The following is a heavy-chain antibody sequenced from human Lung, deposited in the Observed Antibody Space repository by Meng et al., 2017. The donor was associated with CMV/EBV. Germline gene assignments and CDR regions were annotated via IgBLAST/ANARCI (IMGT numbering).Heavy chain of an antibody. CDR2: IRYDGSNK. Sequence: GGSLRLSCAASGFTFSSYGMHWVRQAPGKGLEWVAFIRYDGSNKYYADSVKGQFTTSRDNSKSTLYLHMNSLRAEETAAYYCAKEYYDFWRGFVRVSCFCYYGKDVWGQGPTVTVSS. CDR1: GFTFSSYG. CDR3: AKEYYDFWRGFVRVSCFCYYGKDV. V-gene: IGHV3-30*02. J-gene: IGHJ6*02. D-gene: IGHD3-3*01.